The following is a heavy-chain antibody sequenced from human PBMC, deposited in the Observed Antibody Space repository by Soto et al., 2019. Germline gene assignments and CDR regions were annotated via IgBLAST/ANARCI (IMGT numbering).Heavy chain of an antibody. J-gene: IGHJ5*02. CDR1: GYSLTELS. V-gene: IGHV1-24*01. CDR3: AIEVGSSNQFDL. Sequence: ASVRVSCKVSGYSLTELSIHWVRRAPGEGLEWMGGYDLEKGGTIYAQKFRGRVTMTEDSPADTPYMQLRSLRSEDTAVYYCAIEVGSSNQFDLWGQGTMVTV. D-gene: IGHD6-13*01. CDR2: YDLEKGGT.